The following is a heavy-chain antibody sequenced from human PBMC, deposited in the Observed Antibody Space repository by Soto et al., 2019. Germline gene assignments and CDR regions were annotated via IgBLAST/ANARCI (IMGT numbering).Heavy chain of an antibody. D-gene: IGHD2-2*02. CDR2: INSDGSST. J-gene: IGHJ6*03. V-gene: IGHV3-74*01. CDR3: AREGYIYYYYCTDV. CDR1: GFTFSSYW. Sequence: EVQLVESGGGLVQPGGSLRLSCAASGFTFSSYWMHWVRQAPGKWLVWVSLINSDGSSTSYADSVKGRFTISRDNAKNTLYLDMNSLSAEDTAVYYCAREGYIYYYYCTDVWGNGTTVTVSS.